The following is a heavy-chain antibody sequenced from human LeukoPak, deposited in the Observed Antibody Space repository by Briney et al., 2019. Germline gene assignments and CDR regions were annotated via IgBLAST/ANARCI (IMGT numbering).Heavy chain of an antibody. CDR1: GFTFSSYA. Sequence: GGSLRLSCAASGFTFSSYAMTWIRQAPGKGLEWVSTIGGSGISTYFADSVKGRFTISRDNSRNTLFLQMNSLRAEDTALFYCAKGDNNILTGYYNSLDSWGQGTLVTVSS. V-gene: IGHV3-23*01. CDR2: IGGSGIST. CDR3: AKGDNNILTGYYNSLDS. J-gene: IGHJ4*02. D-gene: IGHD3-9*01.